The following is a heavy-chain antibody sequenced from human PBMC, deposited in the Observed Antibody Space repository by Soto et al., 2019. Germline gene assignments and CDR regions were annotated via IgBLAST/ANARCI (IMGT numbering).Heavy chain of an antibody. J-gene: IGHJ6*02. D-gene: IGHD6-19*01. V-gene: IGHV4-59*01. Sequence: QVQLQESGPGLVKPSETLSLTCTVSGGSISSYYWSWIRQPPGKGLEWIGYIYYSGSTNYNHSLKSRVTISVDTSKNQFSLKLSSVTAADTAVYYCARGRRQWPYGVYYYGMDVWGQGTTVTVSS. CDR1: GGSISSYY. CDR3: ARGRRQWPYGVYYYGMDV. CDR2: IYYSGST.